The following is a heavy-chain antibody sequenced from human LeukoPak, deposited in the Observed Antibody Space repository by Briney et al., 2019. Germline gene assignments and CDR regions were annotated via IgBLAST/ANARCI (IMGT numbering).Heavy chain of an antibody. CDR2: ISSSSSTI. J-gene: IGHJ6*02. Sequence: GGSLRLSCAASGFTFSSYSMNWVRQAPGKGLEWVSYISSSSSTIYYADSVKGRFTISRDNAKNSLYLQMNSLRAEDTAVYYCAREAVYGDYSYYYYGMDVWGQGTTVTVSS. V-gene: IGHV3-48*01. CDR1: GFTFSSYS. CDR3: AREAVYGDYSYYYYGMDV. D-gene: IGHD4-17*01.